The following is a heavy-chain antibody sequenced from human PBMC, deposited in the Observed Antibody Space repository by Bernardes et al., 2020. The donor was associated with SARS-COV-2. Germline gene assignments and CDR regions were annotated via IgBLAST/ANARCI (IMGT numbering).Heavy chain of an antibody. V-gene: IGHV4-30-4*02. CDR3: ARSLTTFGAITLYYFDY. Sequence: SETLSLTCNVSGGLISSGDYYWSWIRQTPGKGLEYLGYIYYNGNAHYNPSLQSRLTISVDTSKNQFSLRLSSVTAADTAVYYCARSLTTFGAITLYYFDYWGPGTLVTVSS. J-gene: IGHJ4*02. D-gene: IGHD3-16*01. CDR1: GGLISSGDYY. CDR2: IYYNGNA.